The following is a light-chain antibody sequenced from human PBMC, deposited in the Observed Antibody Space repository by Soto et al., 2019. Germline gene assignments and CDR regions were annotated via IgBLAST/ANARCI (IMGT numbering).Light chain of an antibody. CDR2: GAS. CDR3: QQYHYWPRT. J-gene: IGKJ1*01. V-gene: IGKV3-15*01. CDR1: QGLTIN. Sequence: EVVMTQSPATLSVSPGERATLSCRASQGLTINLAWYQQKLGQAPRLLIYGASTRAAGIPARFSGSGSGTEFTLTISSLQSEDFAVYYCQQYHYWPRTFGQGTKVEIK.